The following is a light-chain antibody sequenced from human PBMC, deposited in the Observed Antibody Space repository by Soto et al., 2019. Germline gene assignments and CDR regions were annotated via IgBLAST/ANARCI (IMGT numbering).Light chain of an antibody. J-gene: IGLJ2*01. CDR1: SSDIGGFNY. V-gene: IGLV2-14*03. CDR2: DVT. Sequence: QSALTQPASVSGSPGRSVTISCTGSSSDIGGFNYVSWYQHLPGRTPKLIIYDVTNRPSGISYRFSASKSGGTASLTISGLQAEDEGYYYCTSYSSSTTHVDFGGGTKLTVL. CDR3: TSYSSSTTHVD.